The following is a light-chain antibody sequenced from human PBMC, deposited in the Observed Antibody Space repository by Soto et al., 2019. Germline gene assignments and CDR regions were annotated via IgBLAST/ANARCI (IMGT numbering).Light chain of an antibody. CDR2: AAS. J-gene: IGKJ1*01. CDR3: HQYGSSPET. V-gene: IGKV3-20*01. Sequence: EIVLTQSPGTLSLSPGERATLSCRASHGISSNYLGWYQQRLGQPPRLLIYAASSRASDIPDRFSGSGSGTDFTLTISRLEPEDFAVYFCHQYGSSPETFGQGTKVEIK. CDR1: HGISSNY.